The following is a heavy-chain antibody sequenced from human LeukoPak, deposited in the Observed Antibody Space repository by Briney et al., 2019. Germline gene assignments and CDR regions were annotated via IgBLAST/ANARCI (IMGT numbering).Heavy chain of an antibody. J-gene: IGHJ4*02. CDR1: GGSFSGYY. V-gene: IGHV4-34*01. Sequence: PSETLSLTCAVYGGSFSGYYWSWIRQPPGKGREWIGEINHSGSTNYNPSLKSGGNISVDKSKNQFSLRLSSVTVADTAVYYCARLWSFSGWYLDDYWGQGILVTVSS. D-gene: IGHD6-19*01. CDR2: INHSGST. CDR3: ARLWSFSGWYLDDY.